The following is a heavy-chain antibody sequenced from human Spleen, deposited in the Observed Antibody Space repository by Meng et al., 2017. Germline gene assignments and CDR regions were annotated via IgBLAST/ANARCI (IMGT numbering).Heavy chain of an antibody. V-gene: IGHV4-61*01. D-gene: IGHD3-22*01. J-gene: IGHJ4*02. CDR2: IYYSGST. Sequence: VQQQRSGPGFVRPSGTLAPTCMRPGGSVSSGSYYWSWTRQPSGKGLEWIGYIYYSGSTNYNPSLKSRVTISVDTSKNQFSLKLSSVTAADTAVYYCASFLYYYDVGGQTLGWGQGTLVTVSS. CDR1: GGSVSSGSYY. CDR3: ASFLYYYDVGGQTLG.